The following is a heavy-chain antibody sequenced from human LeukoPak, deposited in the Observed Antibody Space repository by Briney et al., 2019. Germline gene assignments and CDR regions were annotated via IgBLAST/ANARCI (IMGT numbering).Heavy chain of an antibody. Sequence: SETLSLTCAVYGGSFSGYYWSWIRQPPGKGPEWLGEINHSGSTNYNPSLKSRVTISVDTSKNQFSLKLSSVTAADTAVYYCARGRGYSYGSGPLLGYWGQGTLVTVSS. D-gene: IGHD5-18*01. CDR2: INHSGST. J-gene: IGHJ4*02. CDR1: GGSFSGYY. CDR3: ARGRGYSYGSGPLLGY. V-gene: IGHV4-34*01.